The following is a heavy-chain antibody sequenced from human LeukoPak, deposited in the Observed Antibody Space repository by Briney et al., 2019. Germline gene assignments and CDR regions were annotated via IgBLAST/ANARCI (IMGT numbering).Heavy chain of an antibody. J-gene: IGHJ4*02. V-gene: IGHV6-1*01. CDR3: AREIGTYRPFEF. CDR2: TFYRSKWYN. Sequence: SQTLSLTCAISGDTVSSNSAAWNWIRPSPSTGLEGRGRTFYRSKWYNDYAASVKSRITINPDTSKNQFSLQLNSVIPEDTAVYYCAREIGTYRPFEFWGQGILVTVSS. D-gene: IGHD6-13*01. CDR1: GDTVSSNSAA.